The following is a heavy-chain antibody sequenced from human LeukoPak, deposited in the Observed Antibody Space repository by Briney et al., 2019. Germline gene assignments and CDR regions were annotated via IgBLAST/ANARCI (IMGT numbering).Heavy chain of an antibody. CDR3: ARDNDGSGSYWFDY. D-gene: IGHD3-10*01. J-gene: IGHJ4*02. CDR1: GFTFSDDY. CDR2: ISSSSSYT. V-gene: IGHV3-11*06. Sequence: PGGSLRVSCAASGFTFSDDYMSCIRQAPGKGLEWVSYISSSSSYTNYADSVKGRFTISRDNAKNSLYLQMNSLRAEDTAVYYCARDNDGSGSYWFDYWGQGTLVTVTS.